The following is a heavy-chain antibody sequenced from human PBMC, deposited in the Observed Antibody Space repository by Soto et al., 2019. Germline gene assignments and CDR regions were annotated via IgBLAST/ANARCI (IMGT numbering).Heavy chain of an antibody. V-gene: IGHV3-23*01. CDR2: IRGNGGDA. Sequence: EVQLLESGGGLVQPGASLRLSCAASGFIFTDYAMSWVRQAPGKGLEWVSSIRGNGGDAYYADSVKGRFTISRDNSKNTLYLQMSSLRADDTAVYYCAKISDGYPRWCYFDYWGQGALVTVSS. D-gene: IGHD2-8*02. CDR3: AKISDGYPRWCYFDY. CDR1: GFIFTDYA. J-gene: IGHJ4*02.